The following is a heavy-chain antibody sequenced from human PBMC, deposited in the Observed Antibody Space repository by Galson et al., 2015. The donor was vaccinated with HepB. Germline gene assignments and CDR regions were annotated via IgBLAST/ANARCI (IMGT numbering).Heavy chain of an antibody. CDR2: ITAYNRNA. CDR1: GYTFTRYV. CDR3: ARGGMATIGGPTFDS. J-gene: IGHJ4*02. Sequence: SVKVSCKASGYTFTRYVISWVRHVPGQGLEWMGWITAYNRNANYAQNLQGRVTMTTDTSRSTAYMELRSLGSDDTAVYYCARGGMATIGGPTFDSWGQGTLVTVSS. D-gene: IGHD5-24*01. V-gene: IGHV1-18*01.